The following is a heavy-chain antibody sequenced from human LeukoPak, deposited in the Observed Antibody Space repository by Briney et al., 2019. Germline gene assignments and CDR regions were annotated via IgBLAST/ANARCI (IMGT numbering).Heavy chain of an antibody. CDR3: ARGAAPYYYYYMDV. Sequence: ASVKVSCKASGYTFTSYAMNWVRQAPGQGLEWMEWINTNTGNPTYAQGFTGRFVFSLDTSVSTAYLQISSLKAEDTAVYYCARGAAPYYYYYMDVWGKGTTVTVSS. J-gene: IGHJ6*03. CDR1: GYTFTSYA. V-gene: IGHV7-4-1*02. CDR2: INTNTGNP. D-gene: IGHD6-13*01.